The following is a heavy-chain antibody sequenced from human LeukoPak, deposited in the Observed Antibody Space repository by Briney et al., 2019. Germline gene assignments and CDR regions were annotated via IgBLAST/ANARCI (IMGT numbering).Heavy chain of an antibody. CDR2: IRFDASNK. CDR3: ARAYEEDAFDY. V-gene: IGHV3-30*02. CDR1: GFTFSYYG. J-gene: IGHJ4*02. Sequence: SGGSLRLSCAASGFTFSYYGMHWVRQAPGKGLEWVASIRFDASNKYYVDSVKGRFTISRDNSKNTLYLQMNSLRDEDTAVYYCARAYEEDAFDYWGQGTLVTVSS. D-gene: IGHD5-12*01.